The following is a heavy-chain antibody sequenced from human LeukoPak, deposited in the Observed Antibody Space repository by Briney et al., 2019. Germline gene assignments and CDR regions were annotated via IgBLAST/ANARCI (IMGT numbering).Heavy chain of an antibody. D-gene: IGHD6-13*01. J-gene: IGHJ5*02. CDR3: AKDRRGSSWYLNWFDP. Sequence: PGGSLRLSCAASGFTFNNYWMSWVRQAPGKGLEWVSAISGSGGSTYYADSVKGRFTISRDNSKNTLYLQMNSLRAEDTAVYYCAKDRRGSSWYLNWFDPWGQGTLVTVSS. V-gene: IGHV3-23*01. CDR1: GFTFNNYW. CDR2: ISGSGGST.